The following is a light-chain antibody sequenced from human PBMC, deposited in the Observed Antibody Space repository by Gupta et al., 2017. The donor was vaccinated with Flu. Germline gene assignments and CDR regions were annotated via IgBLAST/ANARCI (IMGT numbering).Light chain of an antibody. CDR2: DAS. CDR3: QQRSNWPTPKYT. J-gene: IGKJ2*01. V-gene: IGKV3-11*01. CDR1: QSVSSY. Sequence: EIVLTQSPATLSLSPGERATLSCRASQSVSSYLAWYQQKPGQAPRLLIYDASNRATGIPARFSGSGSGTDFTLTISSLEPEDFAVYYCQQRSNWPTPKYTFGQGTKLEIK.